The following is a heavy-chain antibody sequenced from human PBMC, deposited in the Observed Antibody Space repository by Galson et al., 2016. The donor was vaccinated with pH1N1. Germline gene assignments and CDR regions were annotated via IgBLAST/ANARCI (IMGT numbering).Heavy chain of an antibody. CDR3: AKNHCNGGRCDSWRGSGFGS. J-gene: IGHJ4*02. CDR1: GFSFSNFG. D-gene: IGHD2-15*01. Sequence: SLRLSCAASGFSFSNFGVSWVRQAPGKGLEWVSGISGSGDGTYYADSVKGRSTISRDNSKNTVSLTMNSLTAEDTALYYCAKNHCNGGRCDSWRGSGFGSWGQGTLVTVSS. CDR2: ISGSGDGT. V-gene: IGHV3-23*01.